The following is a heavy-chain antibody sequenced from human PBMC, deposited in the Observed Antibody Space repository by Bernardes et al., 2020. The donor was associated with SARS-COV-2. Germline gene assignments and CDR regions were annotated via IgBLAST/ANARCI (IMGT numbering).Heavy chain of an antibody. CDR2: IKQDGSEK. V-gene: IGHV3-7*01. CDR3: ARESSDWSFDY. CDR1: GFTFSSYC. Sequence: GGSLRLSCAAAGFTFSSYCMSWVRQAPGKGLEWVDNIKQDGSEKYYVDSVKGRFTISRDNAKNSLYLKMNSLRGEDTAVYYCARESSDWSFDYWGQGTLVTVSS. J-gene: IGHJ4*02. D-gene: IGHD6-19*01.